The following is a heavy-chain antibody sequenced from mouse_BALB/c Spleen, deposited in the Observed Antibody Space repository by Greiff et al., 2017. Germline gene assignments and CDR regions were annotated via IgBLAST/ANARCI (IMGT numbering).Heavy chain of an antibody. Sequence: EVMLVESGGGLVKPGGSLKLSCAASGFTFSDYYMYWVRQTPEKRLEWVATISDGGSYTYYPDSVKGRFTISRDNAKNNLYLQMSSLKSEDTAMYYCARGGYYDYAMDYWGQGTSVTVSS. D-gene: IGHD2-4*01. CDR3: ARGGYYDYAMDY. V-gene: IGHV5-4*02. J-gene: IGHJ4*01. CDR1: GFTFSDYY. CDR2: ISDGGSYT.